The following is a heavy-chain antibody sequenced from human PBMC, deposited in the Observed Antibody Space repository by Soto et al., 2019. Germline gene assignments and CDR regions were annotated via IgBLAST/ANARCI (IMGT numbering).Heavy chain of an antibody. D-gene: IGHD6-19*01. CDR2: IYYSGST. Sequence: QVQLQESGPGLVKPSETLSLTCTVSGGSISSYYWSWIRQPPGKALEWIGYIYYSGSTNYNPSLKSRVTISLDTSKNQFSLKLSSVTAADTAVYYCARPGWRNAPYDAFDIWGQGTMVTVSS. CDR1: GGSISSYY. CDR3: ARPGWRNAPYDAFDI. V-gene: IGHV4-59*01. J-gene: IGHJ3*02.